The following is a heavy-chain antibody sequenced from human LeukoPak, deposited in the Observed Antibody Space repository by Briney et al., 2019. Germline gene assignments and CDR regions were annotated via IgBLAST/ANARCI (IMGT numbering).Heavy chain of an antibody. D-gene: IGHD2-2*01. Sequence: PSETLSLTCTVSGGSISSGSYYWSWIRQPAGKGLEWIGRIYTSGSTNYNPSLKSRVTISVDTSKNQFSLELSSVTAADTAVYYCARYCSSTSCEHWNRYYFDYWGQGTLVTVSS. V-gene: IGHV4-61*02. CDR1: GGSISSGSYY. CDR3: ARYCSSTSCEHWNRYYFDY. J-gene: IGHJ4*02. CDR2: IYTSGST.